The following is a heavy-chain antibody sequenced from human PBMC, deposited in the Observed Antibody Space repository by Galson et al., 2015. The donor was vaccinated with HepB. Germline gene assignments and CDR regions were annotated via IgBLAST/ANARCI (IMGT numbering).Heavy chain of an antibody. CDR1: GFTFSSYW. CDR2: INPDGSST. CDR3: ARGKSGAGNALDY. J-gene: IGHJ4*02. Sequence: SLRLSCAASGFTFSSYWMYWVRQAPGKGLVWVSRINPDGSSTIYADSVKGRFTISRDNAKNTLYLQVNSLRAEDTAVNYCARGKSGAGNALDYWGQGTLVTVSS. V-gene: IGHV3-74*01. D-gene: IGHD1-26*01.